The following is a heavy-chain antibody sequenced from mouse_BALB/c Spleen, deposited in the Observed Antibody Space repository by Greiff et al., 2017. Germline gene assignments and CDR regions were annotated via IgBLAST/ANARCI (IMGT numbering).Heavy chain of an antibody. D-gene: IGHD1-1*01. Sequence: VKLMESGPGLVAPSQSLSITCTVSGFSLTSYGVHWVRQPPGKGLEWLGVIWAGGSTNYNSALMSRLSISKDNSKSQVFLKMNSLQTDDTAMYYCARDGDYYGSSYSYYFDYWGQGTTLTVSS. CDR2: IWAGGST. CDR1: GFSLTSYG. V-gene: IGHV2-9*02. J-gene: IGHJ2*01. CDR3: ARDGDYYGSSYSYYFDY.